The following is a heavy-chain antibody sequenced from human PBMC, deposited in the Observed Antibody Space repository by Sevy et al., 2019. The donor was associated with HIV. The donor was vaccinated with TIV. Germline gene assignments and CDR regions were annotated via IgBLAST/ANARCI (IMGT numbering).Heavy chain of an antibody. J-gene: IGHJ6*02. D-gene: IGHD2-15*01. Sequence: SESLSLTCTVSGGSISSYYWNWIRQPPGKGLEWIGYIYYSGSTNYNPSLKSRVTISVDTSKNQFSLKLSSVTDADTAVYYCAREQGYCSGGSCYPSYYYYYGMDVWGQGTTVTVSS. CDR2: IYYSGST. CDR1: GGSISSYY. V-gene: IGHV4-59*01. CDR3: AREQGYCSGGSCYPSYYYYYGMDV.